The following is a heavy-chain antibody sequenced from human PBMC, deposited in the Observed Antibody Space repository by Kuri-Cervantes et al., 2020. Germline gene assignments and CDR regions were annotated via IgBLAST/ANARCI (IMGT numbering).Heavy chain of an antibody. J-gene: IGHJ4*02. Sequence: LSLTCAASGFTFSNYGMHWVRQAPGKGLEWVAVISYDGSNKYYADSVKGRFTISRDNSKNTLYLQMNSLRAEDTAVYYCAKGPMRGYSGYPKQGYFDYWGQGTLVTVSS. CDR3: AKGPMRGYSGYPKQGYFDY. CDR2: ISYDGSNK. V-gene: IGHV3-30*18. CDR1: GFTFSNYG. D-gene: IGHD5-12*01.